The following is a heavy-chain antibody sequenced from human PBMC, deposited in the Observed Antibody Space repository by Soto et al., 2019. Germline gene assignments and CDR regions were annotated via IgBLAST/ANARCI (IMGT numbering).Heavy chain of an antibody. CDR2: IYYSGST. D-gene: IGHD3-3*01. V-gene: IGHV4-59*01. CDR3: ARSRVGRFLEWPRLYFDP. CDR1: GGSISSYY. J-gene: IGHJ5*02. Sequence: LSLTCTVSGGSISSYYWSWIRQPPGKGLKWIGYIYYSGSTNYNPSLKSRVTISVDTSKNHSSLKLSSVTAADTAVYYCARSRVGRFLEWPRLYFDPWGQGTLVTVSS.